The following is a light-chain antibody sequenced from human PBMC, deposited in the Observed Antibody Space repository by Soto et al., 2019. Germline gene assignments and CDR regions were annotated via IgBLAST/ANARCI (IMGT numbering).Light chain of an antibody. CDR2: AVS. J-gene: IGKJ1*01. CDR1: QSVSSY. V-gene: IGKV1-9*01. Sequence: DIQLTQSPSFLSASVGDRVTITCRASQSVSSYLAWYQQQPGKAPKLLIYAVSSLQSGVPSRFSGSGSGTDFTLTISRLEPEDFAMYYCHQYGSSPPVTFGQGTKVDIK. CDR3: HQYGSSPPVT.